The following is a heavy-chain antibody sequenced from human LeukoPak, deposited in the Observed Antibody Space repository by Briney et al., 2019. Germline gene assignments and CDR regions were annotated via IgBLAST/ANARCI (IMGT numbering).Heavy chain of an antibody. CDR1: GFTFSSYS. V-gene: IGHV3-21*01. CDR3: ARVAGGKVDSGYYYDDY. J-gene: IGHJ4*02. CDR2: ISSSSSYI. D-gene: IGHD3-22*01. Sequence: GGSLRLSCAASGFTFSSYSMNWVRQAPGKGLEWVSSISSSSSYIYYADSVKGRFTISRDNAKNSLYLQMNSLRAEDTAVYYCARVAGGKVDSGYYYDDYWGQGTPVTVSS.